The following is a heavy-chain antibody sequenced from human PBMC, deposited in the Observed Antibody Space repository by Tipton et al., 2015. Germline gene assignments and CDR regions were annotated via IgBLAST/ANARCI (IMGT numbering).Heavy chain of an antibody. J-gene: IGHJ3*02. Sequence: SLRLSCVVSDFAFRGFGIHWVRQAPGKGLEWVAFISYDGSNKYYADSVKGRFTISRGNSENTLYLQMNSLRAEDTAVYYCTRGDKMYSWNGLDAFDIWGQGTMVTVSS. V-gene: IGHV3-33*01. CDR1: DFAFRGFG. CDR2: ISYDGSNK. CDR3: TRGDKMYSWNGLDAFDI. D-gene: IGHD1-1*01.